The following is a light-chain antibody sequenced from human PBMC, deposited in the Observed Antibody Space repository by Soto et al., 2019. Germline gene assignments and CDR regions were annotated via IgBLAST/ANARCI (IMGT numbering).Light chain of an antibody. J-gene: IGLJ1*01. CDR2: DVS. CDR1: SSDVGGYNY. V-gene: IGLV2-14*01. CDR3: SSYTSSSPPEFV. Sequence: QSALTQPASVSGSPGPSSTISCTGTSSDVGGYNYVSWYQQHPGKAPKLMIYDVSNRPSGVSNRFSGSKSGNTASLTISGLQAEDEADYYCSSYTSSSPPEFVFGTGTKVTVL.